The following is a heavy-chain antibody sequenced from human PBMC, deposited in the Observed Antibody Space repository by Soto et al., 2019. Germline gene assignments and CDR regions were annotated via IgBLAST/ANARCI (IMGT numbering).Heavy chain of an antibody. CDR2: IIPIFGTA. CDR3: ASGDSGSYYDY. Sequence: ASVKVSCKASGGTFSSYAVSWVRQAPGQGLEWMGGIIPIFGTANYAQKFQGRVTITADESTSTAYMELSSLRSEDTAVYYCASGDSGSYYDYWGQGTLVTVSS. CDR1: GGTFSSYA. V-gene: IGHV1-69*13. J-gene: IGHJ4*02. D-gene: IGHD1-26*01.